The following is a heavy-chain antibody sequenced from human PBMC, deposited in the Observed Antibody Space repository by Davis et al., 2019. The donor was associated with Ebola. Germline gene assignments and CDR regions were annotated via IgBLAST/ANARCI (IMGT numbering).Heavy chain of an antibody. V-gene: IGHV2-5*01. J-gene: IGHJ4*02. CDR3: AHGAGWLSDY. Sequence: WVRQAPGKGLEWLALIYWNDDNHYSPSVRSRLTITKDTSNNQVVLRMTNMDPTDTATYYCAHGAGWLSDYWSPGTLVTVSS. CDR2: IYWNDDN. D-gene: IGHD6-19*01.